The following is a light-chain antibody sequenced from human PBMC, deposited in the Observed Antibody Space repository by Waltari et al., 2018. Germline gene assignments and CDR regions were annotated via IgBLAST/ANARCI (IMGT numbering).Light chain of an antibody. V-gene: IGKV1-39*01. CDR1: QSVSSD. CDR3: QQGYKTPFT. CDR2: SDS. J-gene: IGKJ2*01. Sequence: DIQMTQSPSSLSASVGDRVTVTCRTSQSVSSDLNWYQQKPGKAPKLLIYSDSSLQSGVPSRFIGGGSETDFTLTISSLQPEDFATYYCQQGYKTPFTFGQGTKLDIK.